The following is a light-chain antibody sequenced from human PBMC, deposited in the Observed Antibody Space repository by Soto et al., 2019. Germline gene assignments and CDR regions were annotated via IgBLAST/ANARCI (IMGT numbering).Light chain of an antibody. CDR2: EVS. J-gene: IGLJ2*01. V-gene: IGLV2-14*01. Sequence: QSALTQPASVSGSPGQSITISGTETTSDVGGYNYVSWYQQHPGKAPKLMIYEVSNRPSGVSNRFSGSKSGNTASLTISGLQAEDEADYYCSSYTSSSTVVFGGGTKLTVL. CDR1: TSDVGGYNY. CDR3: SSYTSSSTVV.